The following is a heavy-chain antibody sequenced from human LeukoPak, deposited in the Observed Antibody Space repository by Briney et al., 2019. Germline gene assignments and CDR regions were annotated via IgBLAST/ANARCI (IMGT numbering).Heavy chain of an antibody. J-gene: IGHJ4*02. CDR3: ARIPPGGDVDH. V-gene: IGHV1-8*01. CDR2: INPNSGNT. D-gene: IGHD3-16*01. Sequence: GASVKVSCKASGYRFTSYDLTWVRQATGQGLEWMGWINPNSGNTGYAQKFQGRVTITRNTPLSTAYMELSSLRSEDTAVYYCARIPPGGDVDHWGEGTLVTVSS. CDR1: GYRFTSYD.